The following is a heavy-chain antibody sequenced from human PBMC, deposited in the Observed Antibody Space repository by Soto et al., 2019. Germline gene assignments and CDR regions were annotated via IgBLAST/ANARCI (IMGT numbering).Heavy chain of an antibody. D-gene: IGHD5-12*01. CDR3: ARDSGYGVSTPLDF. Sequence: QVQLVESGGGVIQPGRSLRLSCAASGFTFSSYGMHWVRQAPGEGLEWVSVIRYDGSNKCYADSVKGRFTISRDNSKNTLYLQMDSLGAEDTAVYYCARDSGYGVSTPLDFLGQGSLVAVSS. CDR1: GFTFSSYG. CDR2: IRYDGSNK. V-gene: IGHV3-33*01. J-gene: IGHJ4*02.